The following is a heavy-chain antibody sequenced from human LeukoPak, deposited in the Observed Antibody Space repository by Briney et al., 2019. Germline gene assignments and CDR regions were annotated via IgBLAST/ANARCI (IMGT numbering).Heavy chain of an antibody. CDR2: IYTSGST. Sequence: SETLPLTCTVSGGSISSGGYYWSWIRQHPGKGLEWIGRIYTSGSTNYNPSLKSRVTMSVDTSKNQFSLKLSSVTAADTAVYYCARDQLTDYTTVTTGYYYMDVWGKGTTVTVSS. CDR3: ARDQLTDYTTVTTGYYYMDV. D-gene: IGHD4-11*01. V-gene: IGHV4-61*02. J-gene: IGHJ6*03. CDR1: GGSISSGGYY.